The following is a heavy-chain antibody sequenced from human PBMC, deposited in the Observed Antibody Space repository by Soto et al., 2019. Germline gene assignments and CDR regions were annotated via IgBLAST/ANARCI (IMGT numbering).Heavy chain of an antibody. CDR3: VKDPVSGGTGGAWFDP. D-gene: IGHD2-8*02. Sequence: GGSLRLSCAVSGFAFTNYAITSCRHAPFKGLEWVSVMSGNGGRILYADSVKSRCTTTRDNSNNTLYLQMNSLRLEDTAVYYCVKDPVSGGTGGAWFDPWGQGTLVTVSS. J-gene: IGHJ5*02. CDR1: GFAFTNYA. CDR2: MSGNGGRI. V-gene: IGHV3-23*01.